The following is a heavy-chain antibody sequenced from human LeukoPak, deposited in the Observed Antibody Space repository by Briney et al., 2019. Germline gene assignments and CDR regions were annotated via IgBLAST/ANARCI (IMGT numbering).Heavy chain of an antibody. Sequence: ASVKVSCKASGGTFSSYAISWVRQAPGQGLEWMGGIIPIFGTANYAQKFQGRVTITADESTSTAYMELSSLRSEDTAVYYCARDGEYQLPHFDYWGQGTLVTVSS. V-gene: IGHV1-69*13. CDR3: ARDGEYQLPHFDY. CDR1: GGTFSSYA. J-gene: IGHJ4*02. D-gene: IGHD2-2*01. CDR2: IIPIFGTA.